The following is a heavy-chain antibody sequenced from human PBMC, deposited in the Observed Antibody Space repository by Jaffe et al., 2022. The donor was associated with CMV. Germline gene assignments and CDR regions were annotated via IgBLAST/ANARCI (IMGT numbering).Heavy chain of an antibody. CDR2: IYYSGST. D-gene: IGHD6-19*01. V-gene: IGHV4-39*01. J-gene: IGHJ5*02. CDR3: ARHVQAAAEYGPNPRVGSGWYDWFDP. CDR1: GGSISSSSYY. Sequence: QLQLQESGPGLVKPSETLSLTCTVSGGSISSSSYYWGWIRQPPGKGLEWIGSIYYSGSTYYNPSLKSRVTISVDTSKNQFSLKLSSVTAADTAVYYCARHVQAAAEYGPNPRVGSGWYDWFDPWGQGTLVTVSS.